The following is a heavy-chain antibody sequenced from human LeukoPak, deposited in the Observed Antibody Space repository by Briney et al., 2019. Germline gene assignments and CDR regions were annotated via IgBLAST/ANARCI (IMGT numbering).Heavy chain of an antibody. J-gene: IGHJ2*01. D-gene: IGHD3-10*01. V-gene: IGHV1-18*01. CDR3: ATGGGDWYSDL. CDR2: ISPYSGNT. Sequence: ASVKVSCKASGYTFTNYDISWVRQAPGKGLEWMGWISPYSGNTDSAQEFQGRVTLTTDTSTSTAYMELRSLTSDDSAVYYCATGGGDWYSDLWGRGTLVTVSS. CDR1: GYTFTNYD.